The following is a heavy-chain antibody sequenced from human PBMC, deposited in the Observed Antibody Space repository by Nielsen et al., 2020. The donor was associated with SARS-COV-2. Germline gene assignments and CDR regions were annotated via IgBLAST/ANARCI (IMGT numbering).Heavy chain of an antibody. CDR2: ISGSSRYI. CDR3: ARDFKGYCSSSSCLDAFDI. Sequence: GGSLRLSCAASGFTFSSYAMSWVRQAPGKGLEWVSCISGSSRYIYNADSVKGRFTISRDNAKNSLYLQMNSLRAEDTAVYYCARDFKGYCSSSSCLDAFDIWGQGTMVTVSS. D-gene: IGHD2-2*01. V-gene: IGHV3-21*01. J-gene: IGHJ3*02. CDR1: GFTFSSYA.